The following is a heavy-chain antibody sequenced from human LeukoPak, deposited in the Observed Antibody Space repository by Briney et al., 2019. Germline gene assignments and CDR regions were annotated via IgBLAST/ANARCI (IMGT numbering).Heavy chain of an antibody. CDR2: IYYSGST. CDR3: ARVVDSSGYYRRYGMDV. D-gene: IGHD3-22*01. CDR1: GGSISSGGYY. V-gene: IGHV4-31*03. Sequence: PSQTLSLTRTVSGGSISSGGYYWSWIRQHPGKGLEWIGYIYYSGSTYYNPSLKSRVTISVDTSKNQFSLKLSSVTAADTAVYYCARVVDSSGYYRRYGMDVWGQGTTVTVS. J-gene: IGHJ6*02.